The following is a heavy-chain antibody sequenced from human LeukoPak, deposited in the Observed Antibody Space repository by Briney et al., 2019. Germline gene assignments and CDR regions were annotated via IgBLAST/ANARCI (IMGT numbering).Heavy chain of an antibody. CDR2: ISAYNGNT. D-gene: IGHD3-22*01. V-gene: IGHV1-18*01. J-gene: IGHJ4*02. CDR1: GYTFTSYG. Sequence: ASVKVSCKASGYTFTSYGISWVRQAPGQGLEWMGWISAYNGNTNYAQKLQGRVTMTTDTSTSTACMELRSLRSDDTAVYYCARGYDSSGYYYGGLDYWGQGTLVTVSS. CDR3: ARGYDSSGYYYGGLDY.